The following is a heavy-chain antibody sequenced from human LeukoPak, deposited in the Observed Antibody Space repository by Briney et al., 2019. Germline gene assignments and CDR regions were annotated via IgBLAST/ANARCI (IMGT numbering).Heavy chain of an antibody. CDR3: ATSPAVVTNY. CDR1: GLTFSSYW. CDR2: ISSDESTT. D-gene: IGHD4-23*01. J-gene: IGHJ4*02. V-gene: IGHV3-74*01. Sequence: QPGGSLRLSCAASGLTFSSYWMHGVRQAPGKGLVWVSRISSDESTTTYADYVKGGFPISRDKAKNTLYLQMNRLRAEDTAVYYCATSPAVVTNYWGQGTLVTVSS.